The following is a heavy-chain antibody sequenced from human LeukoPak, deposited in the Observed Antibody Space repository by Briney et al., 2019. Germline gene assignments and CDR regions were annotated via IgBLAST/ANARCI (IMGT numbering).Heavy chain of an antibody. D-gene: IGHD5-18*01. Sequence: ASVKVSCKASGGTFISYAISGVRQAPGQGLEWRGGIIPIFGTANYAQNFQGRVTITAAESTSTAYMELSSLRSEDTAVYYCAREGTVVDTAMVTGVWFDPWGQGTLITVSS. CDR1: GGTFISYA. CDR2: IIPIFGTA. CDR3: AREGTVVDTAMVTGVWFDP. J-gene: IGHJ5*02. V-gene: IGHV1-69*13.